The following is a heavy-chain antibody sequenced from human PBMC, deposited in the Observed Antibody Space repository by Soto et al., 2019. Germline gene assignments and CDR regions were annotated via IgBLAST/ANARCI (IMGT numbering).Heavy chain of an antibody. Sequence: EVQLVESGGGLVKPGGSLRLSCAASGFTFSSYSMNWVRQAPGKGLEWVSSISSSSSYIYYADSVKGLFTISRDNAKNSLYLQMNSLRAEDTAVYYCAREGSRHGMDVWGQGTTVTVSS. CDR3: AREGSRHGMDV. J-gene: IGHJ6*02. CDR1: GFTFSSYS. CDR2: ISSSSSYI. D-gene: IGHD2-15*01. V-gene: IGHV3-21*01.